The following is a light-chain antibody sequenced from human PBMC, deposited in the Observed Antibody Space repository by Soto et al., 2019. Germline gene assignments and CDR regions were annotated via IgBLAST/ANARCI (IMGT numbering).Light chain of an antibody. CDR1: QSVSSY. V-gene: IGKV3-11*01. Sequence: EIVLTQSPAPLSLSPRERATLSCRASQSVSSYLAWYQQKPGQAPGLLIYDASNKATCIPARFSGSGAGTDFPLTISRLDAEDVAVYSCQQRSNWAPALTFGGGTQGQV. CDR3: QQRSNWAPALT. CDR2: DAS. J-gene: IGKJ4*01.